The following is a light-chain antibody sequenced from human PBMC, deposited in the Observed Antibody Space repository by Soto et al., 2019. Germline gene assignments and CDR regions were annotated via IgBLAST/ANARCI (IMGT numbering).Light chain of an antibody. Sequence: QSALTQPASVSGSPGQSITISCIGTSSDVGAFNYVSWYQHHPGKAPKLIIYDVTDRPSGVSTRFSASKSGNTASLTISGLQAEDEADYYCSAYTTRNTEVFGTGTKLT. V-gene: IGLV2-14*03. J-gene: IGLJ1*01. CDR2: DVT. CDR1: SSDVGAFNY. CDR3: SAYTTRNTEV.